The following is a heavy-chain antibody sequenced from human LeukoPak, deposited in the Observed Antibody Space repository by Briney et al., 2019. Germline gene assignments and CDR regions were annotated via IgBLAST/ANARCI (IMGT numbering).Heavy chain of an antibody. Sequence: SETLSLTCTVSGGSISSYYWSWIRQPPGKGLEWIGYIYYSGSTNYNPSLKSRVTISVDTSKNQFSLKLSSVTAADTAVYYCARVPLWGDYVPFIYFDYWGQGTLVTVSS. J-gene: IGHJ4*02. V-gene: IGHV4-59*01. CDR2: IYYSGST. CDR1: GGSISSYY. D-gene: IGHD4-17*01. CDR3: ARVPLWGDYVPFIYFDY.